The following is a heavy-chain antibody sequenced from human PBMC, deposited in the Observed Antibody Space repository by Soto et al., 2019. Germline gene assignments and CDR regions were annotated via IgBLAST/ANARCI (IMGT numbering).Heavy chain of an antibody. J-gene: IGHJ3*02. CDR3: AHSHYSSGWNDAFDI. V-gene: IGHV2-5*02. CDR2: IYWDDDK. CDR1: GFSLSTSGVG. Sequence: QITLKESGPTLVKPTQTLTLTCTFSGFSLSTSGVGVGWIRQPPGKALEWLALIYWDDDKRYSPSLKSRLTSPTDTSKNQEVLTMTNMDHVDTATYYGAHSHYSSGWNDAFDIWGQGTMVTVSS. D-gene: IGHD6-19*01.